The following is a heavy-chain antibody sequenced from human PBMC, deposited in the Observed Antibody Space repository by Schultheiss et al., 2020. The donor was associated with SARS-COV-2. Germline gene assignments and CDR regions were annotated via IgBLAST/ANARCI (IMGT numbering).Heavy chain of an antibody. CDR1: GFVFSNYN. D-gene: IGHD6-25*01. CDR3: VFERLYDALDV. CDR2: ISRSSSDI. V-gene: IGHV3-21*05. Sequence: ESLKISCTASGFVFSNYNFNWVRQAPGKGPEVVSYISRSSSDIFYADSVKGRFTISRDNAKNSLFLQMNGLRNDDTAVYFCVFERLYDALDVWGQGTTVTVSS. J-gene: IGHJ6*02.